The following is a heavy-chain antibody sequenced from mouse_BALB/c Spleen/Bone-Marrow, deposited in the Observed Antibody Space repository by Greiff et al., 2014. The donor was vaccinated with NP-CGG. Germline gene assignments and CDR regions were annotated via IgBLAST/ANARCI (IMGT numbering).Heavy chain of an antibody. CDR2: IYPSDSYT. V-gene: IGHV1-69*02. Sequence: QVQLKESGAELVRPGASVKLSCKASGYTFTSYWINWVKQRPGQGLEWIGNIYPSDSYTNYNQKFKDKATLTVDKSSSTACMQLSSPTSEDSAVYYCTRSGGYYFDYWGQGTTLTVSS. CDR1: GYTFTSYW. CDR3: TRSGGYYFDY. J-gene: IGHJ2*01.